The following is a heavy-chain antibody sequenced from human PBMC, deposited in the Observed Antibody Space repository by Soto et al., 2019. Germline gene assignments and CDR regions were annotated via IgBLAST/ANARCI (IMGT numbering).Heavy chain of an antibody. CDR2: INHSGST. CDR1: GGSFSGYY. Sequence: SDTLSLTCAVYGGSFSGYYWSWIRQPPGRGLEWIGEINHSGSTNYNPSLKSRVTISVDTSKNQFSLKLSSVTAADTAVYYCARGKLSDYVWGSYRYHFDYWGQGTVVTVSS. D-gene: IGHD3-16*02. J-gene: IGHJ4*02. V-gene: IGHV4-34*01. CDR3: ARGKLSDYVWGSYRYHFDY.